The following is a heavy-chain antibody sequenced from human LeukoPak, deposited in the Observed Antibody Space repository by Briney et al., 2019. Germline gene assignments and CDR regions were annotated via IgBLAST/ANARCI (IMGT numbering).Heavy chain of an antibody. CDR1: GFTFSRYA. J-gene: IGHJ4*02. CDR2: ISGSGGST. D-gene: IGHD3-22*01. CDR3: AKDLQSGYYVDY. V-gene: IGHV3-23*01. Sequence: PGGSLSLSRAASGFTFSRYAMSWARQAPGKGLEWVSAISGSGGSTYYADSVRDRFTISRDNSKNTLYLQMNSLRAEDTAVYYWAKDLQSGYYVDYWGQGTLVTVSS.